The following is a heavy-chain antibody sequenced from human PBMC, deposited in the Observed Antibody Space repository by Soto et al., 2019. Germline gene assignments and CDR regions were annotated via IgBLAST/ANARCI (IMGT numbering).Heavy chain of an antibody. J-gene: IGHJ6*02. D-gene: IGHD3-10*01. V-gene: IGHV1-69*06. CDR3: ARGQYYSSGSAATSYFYFGIDV. CDR1: GRSFSSDG. Sequence: QLQMEQSGPEVKKPGSSVKVSCKASGRSFSSDGVSWVRQAPGQGLEWMGGIIPVFGNTKYVQRFQGRLTITADKSTSIVSMEMSSLSSEDTAVYFCARGQYYSSGSAATSYFYFGIDVWGQGTTVIVSS. CDR2: IIPVFGNT.